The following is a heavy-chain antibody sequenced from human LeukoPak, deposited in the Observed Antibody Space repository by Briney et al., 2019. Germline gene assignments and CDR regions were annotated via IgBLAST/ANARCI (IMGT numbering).Heavy chain of an antibody. J-gene: IGHJ6*03. D-gene: IGHD6-19*01. CDR1: GFLFSMYE. CDR2: ISGSGGST. V-gene: IGHV3-23*01. CDR3: AKGDSSGWSPFSYYMDV. Sequence: GGTLRLSCAASGFLFSMYEMSWVRQAPGKGLEWVSTISGSGGSTYYADSVKGRFTISRDNSKNTLYLQMNSLRAEDTAVYYCAKGDSSGWSPFSYYMDVWGKGTTVTISS.